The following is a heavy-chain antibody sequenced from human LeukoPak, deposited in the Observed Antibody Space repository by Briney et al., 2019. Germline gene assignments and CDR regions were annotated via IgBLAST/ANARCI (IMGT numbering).Heavy chain of an antibody. CDR1: RFTFSSYG. Sequence: GGSLRLSCAPSRFTFSSYGMHWVRQAPGKGGEWGAVISYDVSNKYYADSVKGRFTISRDNSKNTLYLQMNSLRAEDTAVYYCAKTYYYDSSGYFDYWGQGTLVTVSS. D-gene: IGHD3-22*01. CDR2: ISYDVSNK. V-gene: IGHV3-30*18. J-gene: IGHJ4*02. CDR3: AKTYYYDSSGYFDY.